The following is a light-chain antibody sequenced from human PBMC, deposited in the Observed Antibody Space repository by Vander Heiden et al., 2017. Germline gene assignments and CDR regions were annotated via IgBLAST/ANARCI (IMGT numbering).Light chain of an antibody. CDR3: NSYTTKNTLV. CDR2: DVS. CDR1: SSDVGAYDY. V-gene: IGLV2-14*03. J-gene: IGLJ1*01. Sequence: SALTQPASVSVSPGQSITISCTGTSSDVGAYDYVSWYQHRPGKAPKLIIYDVSTRPSGVSDRFSGSKSGITASLSISGVQAEDEADYYCNSYTTKNTLVFGSGT.